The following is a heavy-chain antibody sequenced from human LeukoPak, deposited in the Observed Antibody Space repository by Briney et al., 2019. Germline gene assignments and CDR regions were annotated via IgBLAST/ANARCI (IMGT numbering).Heavy chain of an antibody. D-gene: IGHD3-16*01. CDR3: AKDGGSYFATDPFDI. Sequence: PGGSLRLSCAASGFTFSSYGMSWVRQAPGKGLEWVSAISGSGQSIHYADSVKGRFTISRDNSKNTVYLQMNSLRAEDTALYYCAKDGGSYFATDPFDIWGQGTMVTVSS. J-gene: IGHJ3*02. V-gene: IGHV3-23*01. CDR2: ISGSGQSI. CDR1: GFTFSSYG.